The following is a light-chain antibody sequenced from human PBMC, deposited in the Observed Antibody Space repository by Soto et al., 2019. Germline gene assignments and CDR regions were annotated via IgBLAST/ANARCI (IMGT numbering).Light chain of an antibody. CDR3: QVWDGLSDHVI. CDR1: NIESKS. J-gene: IGLJ2*01. Sequence: SYELTQPPSVSVAPGQTARITCGGNNIESKSVHWYQQRPGQAPVLVVHDDSDRPSGIPERISGSNSGNTATLTISRVEAGDEADYYCQVWDGLSDHVIFGGGTKLTVL. CDR2: DDS. V-gene: IGLV3-21*02.